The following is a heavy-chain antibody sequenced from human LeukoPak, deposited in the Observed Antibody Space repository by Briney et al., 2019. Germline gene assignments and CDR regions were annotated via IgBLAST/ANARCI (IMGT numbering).Heavy chain of an antibody. Sequence: SETLSLTCTVSGGSISSYYWSWIRQPPGKGLEWIGYIYYSGTTNYNPSLKSRVTISVDTSKSQFSLKLNSVTAADTAVYYCARSGGYSSPQNYWGQGTLVAVSS. CDR1: GGSISSYY. CDR2: IYYSGTT. V-gene: IGHV4-59*01. CDR3: ARSGGYSSPQNY. D-gene: IGHD6-19*01. J-gene: IGHJ4*02.